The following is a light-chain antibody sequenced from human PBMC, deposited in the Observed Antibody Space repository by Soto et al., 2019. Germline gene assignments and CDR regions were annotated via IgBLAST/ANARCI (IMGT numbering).Light chain of an antibody. V-gene: IGKV3-15*01. CDR2: SAS. CDR3: QQYHNWPRT. CDR1: QSVTST. J-gene: IGKJ1*01. Sequence: EIVMTQSPAALSVSPGERVTLSCRASQSVTSTLAWYQHKPGQAPRLLIYSASTRPIGIPVRFSGSGSGTEFTLTITSLQSEDSAIYYCQQYHNWPRTFGQGTKVDIK.